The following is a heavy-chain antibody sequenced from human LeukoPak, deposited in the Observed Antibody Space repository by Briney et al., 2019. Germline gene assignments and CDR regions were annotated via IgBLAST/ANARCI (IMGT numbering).Heavy chain of an antibody. CDR2: IYYSGST. J-gene: IGHJ6*02. CDR1: GGSISSGGYY. Sequence: ASETLSLTCTVSGGSISSGGYYWSWIRQHPGKGLEWIGYIYYSGSTYYNPSLKSRVTIPVDTSKNQFSLKLSSVTAADTAVYYCAGGVTDYYYYGMDVWGQGTTVTVSS. V-gene: IGHV4-31*03. CDR3: AGGVTDYYYYGMDV. D-gene: IGHD2-8*02.